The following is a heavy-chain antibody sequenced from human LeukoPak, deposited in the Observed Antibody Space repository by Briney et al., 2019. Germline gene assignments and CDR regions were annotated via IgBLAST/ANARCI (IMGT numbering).Heavy chain of an antibody. Sequence: GASVKVSCKASGYTFTGYYMHWVRQAPGQGLEWMGWTNPNSGGTNYAQKFQGGVTMTRDTSISTAYMELSRLRSDDTAVYYCARGRDIVVGYWGQGTLVTVSS. D-gene: IGHD2-2*01. CDR1: GYTFTGYY. CDR3: ARGRDIVVGY. V-gene: IGHV1-2*02. J-gene: IGHJ4*02. CDR2: TNPNSGGT.